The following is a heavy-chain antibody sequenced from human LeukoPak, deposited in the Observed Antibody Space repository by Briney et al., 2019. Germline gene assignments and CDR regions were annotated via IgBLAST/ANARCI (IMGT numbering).Heavy chain of an antibody. Sequence: PGGSLRLSCAASGFTFSSYSMNWVRQAPGKGLEWVSYISSSSSTIYYADSVKGRFTISRDNAKNSLYLQMNSLRAEDTAVYYCARLYDTDYWGQGTLVTVSS. J-gene: IGHJ4*02. D-gene: IGHD3-16*01. V-gene: IGHV3-48*01. CDR2: ISSSSSTI. CDR3: ARLYDTDY. CDR1: GFTFSSYS.